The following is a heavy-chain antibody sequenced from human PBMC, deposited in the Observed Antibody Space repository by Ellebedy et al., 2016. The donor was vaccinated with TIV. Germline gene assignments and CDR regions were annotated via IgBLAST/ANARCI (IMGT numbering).Heavy chain of an antibody. CDR1: GGAFSSYA. CDR2: MIPFFGTS. J-gene: IGHJ4*02. V-gene: IGHV1-69*06. CDR3: AKATAGYDYVGFDS. Sequence: SVKVSXXASGGAFSSYAFSWVRQAPGQELEWMGGMIPFFGTSHYAQKFQGRVTLTADKSTGTAYMDLASLRSEDTAIYYCAKATAGYDYVGFDSWGQGTLVTVSS. D-gene: IGHD5-12*01.